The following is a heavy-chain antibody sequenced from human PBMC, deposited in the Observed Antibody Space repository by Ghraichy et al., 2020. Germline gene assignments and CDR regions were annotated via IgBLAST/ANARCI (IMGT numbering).Heavy chain of an antibody. CDR3: ARGEFGLVD. Sequence: GGSLRLYCAASGFSLTDSWMYWVRQVPGKGLVWVSHLSPAANIINYVESVRGRFTISRDTAKNTLFLQMDSLRVDDTAIYYCARGEFGLVDWGRGTLVTGSA. V-gene: IGHV3-74*01. CDR2: LSPAANII. D-gene: IGHD3/OR15-3a*01. CDR1: GFSLTDSW. J-gene: IGHJ4*02.